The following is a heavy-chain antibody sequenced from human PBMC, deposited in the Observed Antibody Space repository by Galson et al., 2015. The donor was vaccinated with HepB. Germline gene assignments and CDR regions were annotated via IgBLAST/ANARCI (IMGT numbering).Heavy chain of an antibody. CDR1: GFTFSSYA. CDR2: ISYDGSNK. V-gene: IGHV3-30-3*01. CDR3: VRGSHFDY. J-gene: IGHJ4*02. Sequence: SLRLSCAASGFTFSSYAMHWVRQAPGKGLEWVAVISYDGSNKYYADSVKGRFTISRDNSKNTLYLQMNSLRAEDTAVYYCVRGSHFDYWGQGTLVTVSS.